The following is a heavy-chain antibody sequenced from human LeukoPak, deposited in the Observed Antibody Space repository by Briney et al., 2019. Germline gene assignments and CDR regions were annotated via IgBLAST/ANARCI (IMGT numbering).Heavy chain of an antibody. D-gene: IGHD5-24*01. CDR1: GYSFTSYW. CDR3: ARISRDGYNAYYYYYMDV. V-gene: IGHV5-51*01. CDR2: IYPGDSDT. Sequence: GESLKISCKGSGYSFTSYWIGWVRQMPGKGLEWMGIIYPGDSDTRYSPSFQGQVTISADKSIGTAYLQWSSLKASDTAMYYCARISRDGYNAYYYYYMDVWGKGTTVTVSS. J-gene: IGHJ6*03.